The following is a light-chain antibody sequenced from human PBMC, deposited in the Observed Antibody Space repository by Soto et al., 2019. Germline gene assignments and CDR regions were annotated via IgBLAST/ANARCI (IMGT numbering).Light chain of an antibody. V-gene: IGLV7-43*01. J-gene: IGLJ2*01. CDR1: TGAVTSGYY. CDR3: LLYYGGQMGV. Sequence: QAVVTQEPSLTVSPGGTVTLTCASSTGAVTSGYYPNWFQQKPGQAPRALIYSTNNKYSWTPVRFSGSLLGGKAALTLSGVQPEDEAEYYCLLYYGGQMGVFGGRTKVTVL. CDR2: STN.